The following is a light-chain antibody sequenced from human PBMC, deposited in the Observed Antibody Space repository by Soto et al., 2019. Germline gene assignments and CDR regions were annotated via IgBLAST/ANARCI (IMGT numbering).Light chain of an antibody. CDR3: AAWDDSLNGSV. CDR1: SSNIGSYT. J-gene: IGLJ1*01. V-gene: IGLV1-44*01. Sequence: QSVQTQPPSASGTPGQTVTVSCSGSSSNIGSYTVNWYQQLPGTAPKLVIYSNHQRPSGVPDRFSGSKSGTSASLAISGLQSEDEADYYCAAWDDSLNGSVFGSGTKLTVL. CDR2: SNH.